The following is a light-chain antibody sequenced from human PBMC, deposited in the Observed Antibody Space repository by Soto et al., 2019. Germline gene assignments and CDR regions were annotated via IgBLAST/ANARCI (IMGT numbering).Light chain of an antibody. J-gene: IGLJ3*02. CDR1: GGDIASAY. V-gene: IGLV6-57*04. CDR3: QSYDSSDVV. Sequence: NFMLTQPHSVSESPGKTVSIPCTRSGGDIASAYVQWYRQRPDSAPTIVIYDDDQRPSGVPDRFSGSIDTSSNSASLTISGLQPEDEADYYCQSYDSSDVVFGGGTKLTVL. CDR2: DDD.